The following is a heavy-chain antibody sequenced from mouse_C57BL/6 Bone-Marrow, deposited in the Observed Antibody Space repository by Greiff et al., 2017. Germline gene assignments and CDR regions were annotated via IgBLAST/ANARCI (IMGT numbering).Heavy chain of an antibody. Sequence: VQLQQSGPELVKPGASVKISCKASGYTFTDYYMNWVKQSHGKSLEWIGDINPNNGGTSYNQKFKGKATLTVDKSSSTAYMELRSLTSEDSAVYYCASSPLRYFDYWGQGTTLTVSS. D-gene: IGHD2-12*01. CDR2: INPNNGGT. CDR1: GYTFTDYY. V-gene: IGHV1-26*01. J-gene: IGHJ2*01. CDR3: ASSPLRYFDY.